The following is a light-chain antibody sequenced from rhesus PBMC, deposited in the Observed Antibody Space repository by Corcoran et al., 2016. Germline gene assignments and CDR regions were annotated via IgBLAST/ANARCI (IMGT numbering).Light chain of an antibody. V-gene: IGKV1-32*03. J-gene: IGKJ3*01. CDR1: QGISSY. CDR3: QQGYSTPFT. Sequence: DIQMSQSPSSLSASVGDRVTITCRASQGISSYLNWYQQKPGKAPKLLIYYANSLASGVPSMFSGSGSGTDYTLTISSLQPEDFATDYCQQGYSTPFTFGPGTKLDIK. CDR2: YAN.